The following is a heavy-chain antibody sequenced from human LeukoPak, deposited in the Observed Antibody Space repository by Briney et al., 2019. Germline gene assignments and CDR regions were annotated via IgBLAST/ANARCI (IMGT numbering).Heavy chain of an antibody. CDR3: AKDPYSSSWYYFDY. CDR1: GFTFSSYA. D-gene: IGHD6-13*01. CDR2: ISGSGGST. V-gene: IGHV3-23*01. Sequence: GGSLRLSCAASGFTFSSYAMSWVRQAPGKGLEWVSAISGSGGSTYYADSVKGRFTISRDSSKNTLYLQMNSLRAEDTAVYYCAKDPYSSSWYYFDYWGQGTLVTVSS. J-gene: IGHJ4*02.